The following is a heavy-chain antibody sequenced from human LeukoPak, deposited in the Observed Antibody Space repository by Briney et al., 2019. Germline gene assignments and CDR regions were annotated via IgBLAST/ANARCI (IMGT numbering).Heavy chain of an antibody. D-gene: IGHD3-16*01. Sequence: GGSLRLSCAASGFTFSSYWMSWVRQAPGKGLEWVANIKQDGSNKYYADSVKGRFTISRDNSKNTLYLQMNSLRAEDTAVYYCAKDVMGPFDYWGQGTLVTVSS. V-gene: IGHV3-7*01. CDR3: AKDVMGPFDY. J-gene: IGHJ4*02. CDR1: GFTFSSYW. CDR2: IKQDGSNK.